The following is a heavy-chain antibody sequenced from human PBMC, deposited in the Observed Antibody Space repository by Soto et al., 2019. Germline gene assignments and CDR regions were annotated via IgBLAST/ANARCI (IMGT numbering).Heavy chain of an antibody. CDR1: GGSISSTTYY. J-gene: IGHJ5*02. D-gene: IGHD2-2*01. Sequence: SETLSLTCTVSGGSISSTTYYWGWIRQPPGKGLEWIASIYYSGSTYYNPSLKSRVTISVDTSKNQFSLKLSSVTAADTAVYYCARFYCSSTSCKWGNWFDPWGQGTLVTVSS. CDR2: IYYSGST. CDR3: ARFYCSSTSCKWGNWFDP. V-gene: IGHV4-39*01.